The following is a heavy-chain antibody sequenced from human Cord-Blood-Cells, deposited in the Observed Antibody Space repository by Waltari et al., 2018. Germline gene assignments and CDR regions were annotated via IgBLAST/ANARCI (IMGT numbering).Heavy chain of an antibody. D-gene: IGHD6-13*01. CDR3: ARGPIAAAGT. V-gene: IGHV3-30-3*01. J-gene: IGHJ4*02. CDR1: GFTFSSYA. Sequence: VQLVESGGGVVQPGRSLRLSCAASGFTFSSYAMHWVRQAPGKGLEWVAVISYDGSNKYYADSVKGRFTISRDNSKNTLYLQMNSLRAEDTAVYYCARGPIAAAGTWGQGTLVTVSS. CDR2: ISYDGSNK.